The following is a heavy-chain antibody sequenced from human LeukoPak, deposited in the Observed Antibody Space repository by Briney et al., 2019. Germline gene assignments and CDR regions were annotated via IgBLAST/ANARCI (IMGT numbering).Heavy chain of an antibody. CDR2: IYYSGST. V-gene: IGHV4-59*01. J-gene: IGHJ4*02. D-gene: IGHD5-24*01. CDR3: ARVRRDGYNSPDY. Sequence: SETLSLTCTVSGGSISSYYWSWIRQPPGKGLEWIGYIYYSGSTNYNPSLKSRVTISVDTSKNQFSLKLSSVTAADTAVYYCARVRRDGYNSPDYWGQGTLVTVSS. CDR1: GGSISSYY.